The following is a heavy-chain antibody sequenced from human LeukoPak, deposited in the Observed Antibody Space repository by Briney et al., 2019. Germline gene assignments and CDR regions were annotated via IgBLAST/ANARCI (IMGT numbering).Heavy chain of an antibody. D-gene: IGHD6-19*01. J-gene: IGHJ4*02. CDR2: IYDSGVT. CDR3: ARARSSGWYFFDY. CDR1: GASISNYY. Sequence: SETLSLTCTVSGASISNYYWSWIRQPPGKGLEWIGYIYDSGVTNNNPSLKSRVTISVDTSKNQFSLRLRFVTAADTAVYYCARARSSGWYFFDYWGQGTLVTVSS. V-gene: IGHV4-59*01.